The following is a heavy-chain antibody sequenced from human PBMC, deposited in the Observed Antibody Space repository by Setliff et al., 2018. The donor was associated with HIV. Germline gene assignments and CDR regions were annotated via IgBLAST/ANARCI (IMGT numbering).Heavy chain of an antibody. CDR1: GYRFPTYE. V-gene: IGHV1-46*01. CDR3: ARAPPSGKARPYYFDY. J-gene: IGHJ4*02. D-gene: IGHD6-13*01. Sequence: ASVKVSCKASGYRFPTYEMHWVRQAPGEGLEWIGIITPFGGSTYYAQKFQGRVTLTMDTSTSTFYMELSSLRFEDTAVYYCARAPPSGKARPYYFDYWGQGTLVTVS. CDR2: ITPFGGST.